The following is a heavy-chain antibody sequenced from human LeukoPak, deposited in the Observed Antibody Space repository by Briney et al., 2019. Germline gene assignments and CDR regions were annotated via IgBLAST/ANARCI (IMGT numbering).Heavy chain of an antibody. V-gene: IGHV3-33*01. J-gene: IGHJ4*02. CDR2: IWYDGSNK. CDR3: ARDRLETVTDDDYFDY. CDR1: GFTFRNHG. D-gene: IGHD4-17*01. Sequence: PGGSLRLSCAASGFTFRNHGMHWVRQAPGKGPEWVALIWYDGSNKYYGDSVKGRFTVSRDNSKNTVYLQMNTLRAEDTGVYYCARDRLETVTDDDYFDYWGQGTLVTVSS.